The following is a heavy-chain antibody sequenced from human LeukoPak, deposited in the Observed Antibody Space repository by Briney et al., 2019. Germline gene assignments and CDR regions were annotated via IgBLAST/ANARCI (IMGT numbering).Heavy chain of an antibody. CDR1: GYTFTGYY. D-gene: IGHD5-24*01. V-gene: IGHV1-2*02. CDR3: ARDPFAEMATIGGDDFDY. J-gene: IGHJ4*02. Sequence: GASVKVSCKASGYTFTGYYMHWVRQAPGQGLGWMGWINPNSGGTNYAQKFQGRVTMTRDTSISTAYMELSRLRSDDTAAYYCARDPFAEMATIGGDDFDYWGQGTLVTVSS. CDR2: INPNSGGT.